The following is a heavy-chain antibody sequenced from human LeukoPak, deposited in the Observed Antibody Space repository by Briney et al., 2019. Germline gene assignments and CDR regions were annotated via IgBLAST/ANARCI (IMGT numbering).Heavy chain of an antibody. Sequence: GGSLRLSCAASGFTFSSYSMNWVRQAPGKGLEWVSSISSSSSYIYYADSVKGRFTISRDNAKNSLYLQMNSLRAEDTAVYYCAREISGIAAAGYWGRGTLVTVSS. CDR2: ISSSSSYI. CDR1: GFTFSSYS. CDR3: AREISGIAAAGY. V-gene: IGHV3-21*01. J-gene: IGHJ4*02. D-gene: IGHD6-13*01.